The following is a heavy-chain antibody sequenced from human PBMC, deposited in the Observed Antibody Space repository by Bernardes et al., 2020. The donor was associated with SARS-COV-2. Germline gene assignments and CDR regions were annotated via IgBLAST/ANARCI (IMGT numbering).Heavy chain of an antibody. J-gene: IGHJ6*02. V-gene: IGHV1-46*01. CDR3: ARPYCSSTTCYRDGTDV. CDR1: GYSFTGYH. CDR2: INPYGGRT. D-gene: IGHD2-2*01. Sequence: ASVKVSCKASGYSFTGYHMHWVRRAPGQGLEWMGLINPYGGRTNYAAKFQGRVTLTRDTSTSTVYMELRGLTYDDTAVYFCARPYCSSTTCYRDGTDVWGQGTTVTVSS.